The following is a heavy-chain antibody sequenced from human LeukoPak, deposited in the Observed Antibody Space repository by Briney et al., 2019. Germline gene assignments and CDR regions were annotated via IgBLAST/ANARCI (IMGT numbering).Heavy chain of an antibody. V-gene: IGHV3-21*01. J-gene: IGHJ4*02. Sequence: GGSLRLSCAASGFTFSRYSMNWVRQAPGKGLGWVSSISSSSSYIYYADSVKGRFTISRDNAKNSLYLQMNSLRAEDTAVYYCARATGAYYFDYWGQGTLVNVSS. D-gene: IGHD1-14*01. CDR2: ISSSSSYI. CDR3: ARATGAYYFDY. CDR1: GFTFSRYS.